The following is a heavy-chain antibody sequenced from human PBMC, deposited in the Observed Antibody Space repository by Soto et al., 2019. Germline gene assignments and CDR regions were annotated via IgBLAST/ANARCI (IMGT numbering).Heavy chain of an antibody. V-gene: IGHV1-18*01. D-gene: IGHD1-26*01. CDR1: GYTFSGYG. CDR3: AKGELFAPGSPRSFDI. CDR2: INPNNGNT. Sequence: ASVKVSCKASGYTFSGYGISWVRQAPGQGLEWMGWINPNNGNTNYAQNFQGRATVTTDTSTSTAYLELRSLRSDDTAVYYCAKGELFAPGSPRSFDIWGQGTTVTVSS. J-gene: IGHJ6*02.